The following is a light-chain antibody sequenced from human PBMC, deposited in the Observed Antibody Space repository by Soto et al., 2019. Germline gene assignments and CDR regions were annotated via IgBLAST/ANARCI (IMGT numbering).Light chain of an antibody. J-gene: IGKJ4*01. Sequence: ETVMTQSPATLSESQGERATLSCRASKSVSNNLAWYQQKPGQAPRLLIYGAAARATGIPARFSGSGFGTEFTLTISSLQSEDSAVYSCQHYTEWPLTFGGGTKVEIK. CDR3: QHYTEWPLT. CDR1: KSVSNN. V-gene: IGKV3-15*01. CDR2: GAA.